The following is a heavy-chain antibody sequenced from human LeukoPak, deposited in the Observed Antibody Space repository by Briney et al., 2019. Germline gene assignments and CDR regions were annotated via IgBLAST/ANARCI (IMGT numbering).Heavy chain of an antibody. CDR2: ISGSGGTT. J-gene: IGHJ4*02. D-gene: IGHD1-26*01. CDR1: GFTFSTYA. Sequence: PGGSLRLSCAASGFTFSTYAMSWVRQAPGKGLEWVSAISGSGGTTYYADSVKGRFTISRDNSKNTLYLQMNSLRAEDTAVYYCARDQTGTYNVDSWGQGTLVTVSS. CDR3: ARDQTGTYNVDS. V-gene: IGHV3-23*01.